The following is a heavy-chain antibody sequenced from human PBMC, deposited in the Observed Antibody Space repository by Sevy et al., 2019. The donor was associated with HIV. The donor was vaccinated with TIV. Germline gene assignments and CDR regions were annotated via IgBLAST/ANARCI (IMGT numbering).Heavy chain of an antibody. CDR3: TRREMGSSSWYPYFDS. CDR1: GFTFSGSA. J-gene: IGHJ4*02. CDR2: IRNKANSYAT. V-gene: IGHV3-73*01. Sequence: GGSLRLSCAASGFTFSGSAIHRVRQASGKGLEWIGRIRNKANSYATAYAESVKGRFTISRDDSKNTAYLQMNSLKTDDTAVYYCTRREMGSSSWYPYFDSWGQGTLVTVSS. D-gene: IGHD6-13*01.